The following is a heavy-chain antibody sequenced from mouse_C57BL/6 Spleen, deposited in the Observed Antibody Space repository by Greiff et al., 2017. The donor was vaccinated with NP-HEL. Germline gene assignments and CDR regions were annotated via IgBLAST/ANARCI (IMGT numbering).Heavy chain of an antibody. CDR3: AREGDYYGSSYCWYFYV. V-gene: IGHV3-6*01. CDR1: GYSITSGYY. J-gene: IGHJ1*03. CDR2: ISYDGSN. Sequence: DVKLQESGPGLVKPSQSLSLTCSVTGYSITSGYYWNWIRQFPGNKLEWMGYISYDGSNNYNPSLKNRISITRDTSKNQFFLKLNSVTTEDTATYYCAREGDYYGSSYCWYFYVGGTGTTVTVSS. D-gene: IGHD1-1*01.